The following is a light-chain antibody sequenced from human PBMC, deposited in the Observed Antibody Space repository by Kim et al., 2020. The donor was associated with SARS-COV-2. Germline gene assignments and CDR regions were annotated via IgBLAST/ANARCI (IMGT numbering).Light chain of an antibody. V-gene: IGLV3-19*01. CDR1: SLRSYY. CDR2: GKN. CDR3: NSRDSSGNHLV. J-gene: IGLJ3*02. Sequence: SSELTQVPAVSVALGQTVRITYQGDSLRSYYASWYQQKPGQAPVLVIYGKNNRPSGIPDRFSGSSSGNTASLTITGAQAEDEADYYCNSRDSSGNHLVFGGGTQLTVL.